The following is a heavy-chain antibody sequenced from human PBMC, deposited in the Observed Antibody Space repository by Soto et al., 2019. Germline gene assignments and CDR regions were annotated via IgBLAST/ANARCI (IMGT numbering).Heavy chain of an antibody. CDR2: ISYDGSNK. CDR1: GFTFSSYG. V-gene: IGHV3-30*18. Sequence: PGGSLRLSCAASGFTFSSYGMHWVRQAPGKGLEWVAVISYDGSNKYYADSVKGRFTISRDNSKNTLYLQMNSLRAEDTAVYYCAKSSPYSPSYYYGMDVWGQGTTVTVSS. CDR3: AKSSPYSPSYYYGMDV. D-gene: IGHD2-15*01. J-gene: IGHJ6*02.